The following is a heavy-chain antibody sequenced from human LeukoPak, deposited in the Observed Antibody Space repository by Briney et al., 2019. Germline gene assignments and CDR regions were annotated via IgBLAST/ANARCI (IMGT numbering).Heavy chain of an antibody. CDR1: GFTFSSYA. J-gene: IGHJ4*02. CDR2: ISGSGGST. D-gene: IGHD6-19*01. V-gene: IGHV3-23*01. Sequence: PGGSLRLSCAASGFTFSSYAMSWVRQAPGKGLEWVSAISGSGGSTYYADSVKGRFTISRDNSKNTLYLQMNSLRAEDTAVYYCAKAQRVSVAGPCFDYWGQGTLVTVSS. CDR3: AKAQRVSVAGPCFDY.